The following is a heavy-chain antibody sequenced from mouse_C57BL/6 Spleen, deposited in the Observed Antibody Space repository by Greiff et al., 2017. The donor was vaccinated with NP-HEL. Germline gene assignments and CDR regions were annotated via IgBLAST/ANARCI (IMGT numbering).Heavy chain of an antibody. Sequence: QVHVKQSGAALVKPGASVKLSCKASGYTFTSYWMHWVKQRPGQGLEWIGMIHPNSGSTNYNEKFKSKATLTVDKSSSTAYMQLSSLTSEDSAVYYCARGGGAMDYWGLGTSVTVSS. CDR2: IHPNSGST. CDR3: ARGGGAMDY. J-gene: IGHJ4*01. V-gene: IGHV1-64*01. CDR1: GYTFTSYW.